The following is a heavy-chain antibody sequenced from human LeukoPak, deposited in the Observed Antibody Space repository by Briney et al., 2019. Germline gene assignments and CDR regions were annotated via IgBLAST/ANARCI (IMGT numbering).Heavy chain of an antibody. CDR3: ARDVWRRAFYYAMDV. CDR2: ISWYSGNI. CDR1: GFTFDDHA. Sequence: PGGSLRLSCVASGFTFDDHAMHWVRQAPGKGLEWVSGISWYSGNIGYADSVKGRFSISRDNAKNTLYLEMNSLRTDDTALYFCARDVWRRAFYYAMDVWGLGTTVAVSS. D-gene: IGHD2-21*01. J-gene: IGHJ6*02. V-gene: IGHV3-9*01.